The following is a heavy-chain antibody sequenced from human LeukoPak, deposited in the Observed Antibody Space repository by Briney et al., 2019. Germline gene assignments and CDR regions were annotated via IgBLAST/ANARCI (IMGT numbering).Heavy chain of an antibody. CDR2: IWYDGCNK. CDR1: GFTFSSYG. J-gene: IGHJ4*02. D-gene: IGHD2-2*03. V-gene: IGHV3-33*01. CDR3: ARDPGYCSSTSCYPVFDY. Sequence: GGSLRLSCAASGFTFSSYGMHWVRQAPGKGLEWVAVIWYDGCNKYYADSVKGRFTISRDNSKNTLYLQMNSLRAEDTAVYYCARDPGYCSSTSCYPVFDYWGQGTLVTVSS.